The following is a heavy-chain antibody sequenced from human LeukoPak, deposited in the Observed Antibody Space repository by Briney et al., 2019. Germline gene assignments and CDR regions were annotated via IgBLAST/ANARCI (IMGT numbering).Heavy chain of an antibody. J-gene: IGHJ6*03. CDR1: GFTFSSYS. V-gene: IGHV3-21*05. CDR2: ISSRGYYI. CDR3: ARGGEVRNTISRDVYYYYMAV. Sequence: GGSLRLSCAASGFTFSSYSMNWVRQAPGKGLEWVSYISSRGYYISYADSVKGRFTISRDNANNLLYLQMNSLRAEDTAMYYCARGGEVRNTISRDVYYYYMAVWGKGATVTVSS. D-gene: IGHD3-10*01.